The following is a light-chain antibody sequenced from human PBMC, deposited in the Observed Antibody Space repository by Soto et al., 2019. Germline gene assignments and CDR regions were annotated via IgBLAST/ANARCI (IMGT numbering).Light chain of an antibody. CDR3: CSFTSGNTAYV. Sequence: QSVLTQPGSVSGSPGQSITISCTGTSSDVGGYNYVSWYQQHPGKAPKLMIYEVTTRPSGVSTRFSGSKSGNTASLTISGLQAEDEADYYCCSFTSGNTAYVFGTGTKVTVL. CDR1: SSDVGGYNY. J-gene: IGLJ1*01. V-gene: IGLV2-14*01. CDR2: EVT.